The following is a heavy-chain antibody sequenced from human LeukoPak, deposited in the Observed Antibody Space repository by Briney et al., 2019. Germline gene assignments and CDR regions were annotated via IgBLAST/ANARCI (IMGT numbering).Heavy chain of an antibody. CDR3: ARGFRLKYYDFWSGYLRPFDY. V-gene: IGHV3-48*01. CDR2: ISSSSTI. CDR1: GFTFSRYS. Sequence: PGGSLRLSCAASGFTFSRYSMNWVRQAPGKGLEWVSYISSSSTIYYADSVKGRFTISRDNAKNSLYLQMNSLRAEDTAVYYCARGFRLKYYDFWSGYLRPFDYWGQGTLVTVPS. D-gene: IGHD3-3*01. J-gene: IGHJ4*02.